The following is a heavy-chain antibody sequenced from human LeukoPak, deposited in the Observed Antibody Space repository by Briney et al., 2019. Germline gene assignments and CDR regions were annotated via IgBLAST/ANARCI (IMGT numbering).Heavy chain of an antibody. CDR3: AGRGQRYFRD. V-gene: IGHV4-59*08. Sequence: SETLSLTCIVSGDSISSDYWSWVRDPPGKGLEWICYIYGIGNTNYNPSLKSRATIPLDTSNTQLRCNLTSVTAAATAVFYCAGRGQRYFRDWGQGTLVTGSS. J-gene: IGHJ1*01. CDR1: GDSISSDY. CDR2: IYGIGNT.